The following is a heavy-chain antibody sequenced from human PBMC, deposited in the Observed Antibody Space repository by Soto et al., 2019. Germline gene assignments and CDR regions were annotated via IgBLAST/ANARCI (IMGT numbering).Heavy chain of an antibody. Sequence: PGGSLRLSCAASGFTFSDYYMSWIRQAPGKGLEWVSYISSSGSTIYYADSVKGRFTISRDNAKNSLYLQMNSPRAEDTAFYFCASDILGIHFDYRGQGTLGSVSP. CDR3: ASDILGIHFDY. V-gene: IGHV3-11*01. CDR2: ISSSGSTI. J-gene: IGHJ4*02. CDR1: GFTFSDYY. D-gene: IGHD3-9*01.